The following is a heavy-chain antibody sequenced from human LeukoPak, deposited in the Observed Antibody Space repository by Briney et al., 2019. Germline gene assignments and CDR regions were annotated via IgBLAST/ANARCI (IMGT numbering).Heavy chain of an antibody. CDR3: ARDTLRRLYGMDV. CDR1: RSTFSSYG. J-gene: IGHJ6*04. Sequence: GGSLSLSCAAARSTFSSYGMHWVRQAPGKGLEWVAVIWYDGSNKYYADSGKGRFTISRDNSKNKRYLQMNSLRAEDTAVYYCARDTLRRLYGMDVWGKGTPVTVSS. CDR2: IWYDGSNK. D-gene: IGHD4-17*01. V-gene: IGHV3-33*01.